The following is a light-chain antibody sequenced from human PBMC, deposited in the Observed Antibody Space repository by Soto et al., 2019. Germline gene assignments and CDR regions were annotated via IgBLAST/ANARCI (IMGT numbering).Light chain of an antibody. CDR2: KAS. V-gene: IGKV1-5*03. J-gene: IGKJ1*01. CDR3: LQDYNYPRT. CDR1: QTISSW. Sequence: DIQMTQSPSTLSASVGDRVTITCRASQTISSWLAWYQQKPGKAPKVLIYKASSLESGVPSRFSGSGSGTEFTLTISSLQPDDFATYYCLQDYNYPRTFGQGTKVEIK.